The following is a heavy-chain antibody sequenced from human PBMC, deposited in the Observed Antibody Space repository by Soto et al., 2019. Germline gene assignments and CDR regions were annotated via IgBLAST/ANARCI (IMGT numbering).Heavy chain of an antibody. V-gene: IGHV3-64D*08. CDR2: ISSNGGST. Sequence: PGGSLRLSCSASGFTFSSYAMHWVRQAPGKGLEYVSAISSNGGSTYYADTVKGRFTISRDNSKNTLYLQMSSLRAEDTAVYYCVKDRAPQPSTYCSGGSCYGYNWGQGTLVTVSS. D-gene: IGHD2-15*01. CDR1: GFTFSSYA. CDR3: VKDRAPQPSTYCSGGSCYGYN. J-gene: IGHJ4*02.